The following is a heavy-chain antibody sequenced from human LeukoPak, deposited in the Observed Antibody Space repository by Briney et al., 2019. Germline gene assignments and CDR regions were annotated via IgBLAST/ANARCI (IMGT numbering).Heavy chain of an antibody. CDR3: ARGIVATINYYYYYYMDV. D-gene: IGHD5-12*01. V-gene: IGHV1-69*05. Sequence: ASVKVSCKASGGTFSSYAISWVRQAPGQGLEWMGGIIPIFGTANYAQKFQGRVTITTDESTSTAYMELSSLRSEDTAVYYCARGIVATINYYYYYYMDVWGKGTTVTVSS. CDR1: GGTFSSYA. CDR2: IIPIFGTA. J-gene: IGHJ6*03.